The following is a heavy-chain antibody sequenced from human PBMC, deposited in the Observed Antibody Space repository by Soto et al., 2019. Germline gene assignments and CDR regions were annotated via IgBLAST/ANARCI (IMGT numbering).Heavy chain of an antibody. Sequence: SETMSLTCTVSGGYLSSYYWSWIRQSPGKGLECIGYIYYSGTTNYNPSLKSRVTMSVDTSKNQFSLKLSSVTAADTAVYYCARQGHPSSKWWPWGQGTLVTVSS. J-gene: IGHJ4*02. CDR1: GGYLSSYY. CDR3: ARQGHPSSKWWP. CDR2: IYYSGTT. D-gene: IGHD2-8*01. V-gene: IGHV4-59*08.